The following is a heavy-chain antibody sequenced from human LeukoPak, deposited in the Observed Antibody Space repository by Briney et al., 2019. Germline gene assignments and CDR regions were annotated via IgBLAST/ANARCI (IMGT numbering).Heavy chain of an antibody. CDR2: INPSGGSK. V-gene: IGHV1-46*01. CDR3: ARSKTIFGVVMPGDPFSGSRD. CDR1: GYTCTSYH. D-gene: IGHD3-3*01. J-gene: IGHJ4*02. Sequence: ASVKVSCKASGYTCTSYHMPCVRQATGQGLEWIGMINPSGGSKIYAKKFQGRITMTRDTSTSTVYMELSSLRSEDTAVYYCARSKTIFGVVMPGDPFSGSRDWGQGTLVTVSS.